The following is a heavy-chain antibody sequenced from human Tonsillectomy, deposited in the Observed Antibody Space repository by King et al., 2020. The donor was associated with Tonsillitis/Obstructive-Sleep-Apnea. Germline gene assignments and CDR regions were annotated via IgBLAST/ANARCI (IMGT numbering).Heavy chain of an antibody. V-gene: IGHV3-43*02. Sequence: VQLVESGGGVVQPGGSLRLSCAASGFTFDDYAMHWVRQAPGKGLEWVSLISGEGGSTYYADSVKGRFTVSRDNSKNSLYLQMNSLRTEDTALYDCAKYTSWLAGFHYWGQGTLVTVSS. CDR2: ISGEGGST. CDR3: AKYTSWLAGFHY. D-gene: IGHD6-19*01. J-gene: IGHJ4*02. CDR1: GFTFDDYA.